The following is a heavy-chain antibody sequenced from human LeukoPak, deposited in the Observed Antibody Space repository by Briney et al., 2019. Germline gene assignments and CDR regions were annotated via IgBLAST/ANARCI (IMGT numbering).Heavy chain of an antibody. CDR1: GFTVRDNY. Sequence: GGTLRLSCAASGFTVRDNYMSWVRQAPGKGLEWVSTTYSVGSTYHADSVKGRFIMSRDNSKNTLFLQMNGLRAEDTAVYYCATIGTGDYRDDSWGQGTLVTVSS. V-gene: IGHV3-53*01. D-gene: IGHD3/OR15-3a*01. J-gene: IGHJ5*01. CDR3: ATIGTGDYRDDS. CDR2: TYSVGST.